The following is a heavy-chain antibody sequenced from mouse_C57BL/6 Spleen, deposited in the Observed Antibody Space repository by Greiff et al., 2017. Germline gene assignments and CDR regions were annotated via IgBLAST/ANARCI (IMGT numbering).Heavy chain of an antibody. CDR3: RGYGSSPWYFDV. J-gene: IGHJ1*03. Sequence: QVHVKQSGAELVRPGASVTLSCKASGYTFTDYEMHWVKQTPVHGLEWIGAIDPETGGTAYNQKFKGKAILTADKSSSTAYMELRSLTSEDSAVYYCRGYGSSPWYFDVWGTGTTVTVSS. CDR1: GYTFTDYE. D-gene: IGHD1-1*01. CDR2: IDPETGGT. V-gene: IGHV1-15*01.